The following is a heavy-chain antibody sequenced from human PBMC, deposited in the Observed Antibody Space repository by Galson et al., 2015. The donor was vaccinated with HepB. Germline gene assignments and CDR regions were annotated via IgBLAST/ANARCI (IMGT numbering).Heavy chain of an antibody. CDR1: GFTFSDWY. Sequence: LRLSYAASGFTFSDWYISWIRQAPGKGLEWVSYIHGSGSDIYYGDSVRGRFTISRDNAGSSLYLQMNSLRAEDTAVYYCARGHYGLDVWGQGTTVTVSS. CDR2: IHGSGSDI. J-gene: IGHJ6*02. V-gene: IGHV3-11*01. CDR3: ARGHYGLDV.